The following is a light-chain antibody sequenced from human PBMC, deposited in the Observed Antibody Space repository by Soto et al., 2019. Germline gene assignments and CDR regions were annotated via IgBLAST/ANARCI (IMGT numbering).Light chain of an antibody. V-gene: IGKV3-11*01. Sequence: EIVLTQSPATLSLSPGDRATLSCRASQSVGSYLGWYQQRPGQAPRLLIYDASNRATGIPARFSGSGSGTDFALTISSLEPEEFAVYYCQQRSDWPSTFGGGTKLEIK. CDR3: QQRSDWPST. J-gene: IGKJ4*01. CDR1: QSVGSY. CDR2: DAS.